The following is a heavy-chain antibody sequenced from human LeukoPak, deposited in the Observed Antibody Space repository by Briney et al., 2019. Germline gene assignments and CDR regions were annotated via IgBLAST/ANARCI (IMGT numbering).Heavy chain of an antibody. Sequence: AGGSLRLSCAASGFTFSSYAMSWVRQAPGKGLEWVSAISGSGGSTYYADSVKGRFTISRDNPKNTLYLQMNSLRAEDTAVYYCAKDKYGDYTYDYWGQGTLVTVSS. V-gene: IGHV3-23*01. D-gene: IGHD4-17*01. CDR1: GFTFSSYA. CDR3: AKDKYGDYTYDY. J-gene: IGHJ4*02. CDR2: ISGSGGST.